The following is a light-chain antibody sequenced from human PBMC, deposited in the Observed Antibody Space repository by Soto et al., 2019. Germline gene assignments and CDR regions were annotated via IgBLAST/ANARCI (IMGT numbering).Light chain of an antibody. CDR1: STDVGGYYNY. J-gene: IGLJ1*01. CDR3: TLYTSENAYV. CDR2: DVS. Sequence: QSALTQPASVSGSPGQSITISCTGTSTDVGGYYNYVSWYQQHPGKAPQLIIYDVSNRPSGISDRFSGSKSGSTASLTISGLRAEDEAVYYCTLYTSENAYVFGTGTKLTVL. V-gene: IGLV2-14*03.